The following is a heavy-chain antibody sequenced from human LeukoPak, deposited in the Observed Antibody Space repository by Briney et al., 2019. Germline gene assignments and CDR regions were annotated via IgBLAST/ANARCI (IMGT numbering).Heavy chain of an antibody. D-gene: IGHD1-26*01. CDR2: IYYSGST. Sequence: SETLSLTCTVSGGSISSSSYYWGWIRQPPGKGLEWIGSIYYSGSTYYNPSLKSRVTISVDTSKNQFSLKLSSVTAADTAVYYCARQDGSYYSAGFDYWGQGTLVNVSS. J-gene: IGHJ4*02. CDR3: ARQDGSYYSAGFDY. CDR1: GGSISSSSYY. V-gene: IGHV4-39*01.